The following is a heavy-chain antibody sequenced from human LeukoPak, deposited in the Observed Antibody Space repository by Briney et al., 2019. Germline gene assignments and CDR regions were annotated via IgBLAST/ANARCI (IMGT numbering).Heavy chain of an antibody. V-gene: IGHV1-3*01. Sequence: ASVKVSCKASGYTFTSYAMHWVRQAPGQRLEWMGWINAGNGNTKYSQKFQGRVTITRDTSASTAYMELSSLRSEDTAVYYCARDQPAAGTHAFDIWGQGTMVTVSS. CDR2: INAGNGNT. D-gene: IGHD6-13*01. CDR1: GYTFTSYA. CDR3: ARDQPAAGTHAFDI. J-gene: IGHJ3*02.